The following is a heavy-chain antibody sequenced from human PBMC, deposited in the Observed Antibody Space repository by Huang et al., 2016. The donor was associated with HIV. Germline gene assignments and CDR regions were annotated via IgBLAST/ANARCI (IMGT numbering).Heavy chain of an antibody. V-gene: IGHV1-69*01. Sequence: QMQLVQSGAEVKKPGSSVKVSCKASGGTFSTYAISWVRQAAGQGREWMGGIIPILGTANYAQKFQGTVTITADEVTSTAYMELSSLRSEDTALYYCARGRTRSSLYDSYYGLDVWGQGTTVTVSS. CDR1: GGTFSTYA. CDR3: ARGRTRSSLYDSYYGLDV. D-gene: IGHD6-6*01. J-gene: IGHJ6*02. CDR2: IIPILGTA.